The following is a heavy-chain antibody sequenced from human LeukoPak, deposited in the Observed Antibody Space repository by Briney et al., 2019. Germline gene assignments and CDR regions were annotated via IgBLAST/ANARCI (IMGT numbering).Heavy chain of an antibody. D-gene: IGHD2-2*01. CDR2: LGRSGEYK. Sequence: GRSLRLSCAASGFRFTDYSMSWVRQAPGKGLEWVAGLGRSGEYKYYADSVKGRFTISRDNSKDTVSLQMNSLRAEDSAIYFCVKDRPCETCMPMDAWGQGTTATVSS. J-gene: IGHJ6*02. CDR3: VKDRPCETCMPMDA. V-gene: IGHV3-23*01. CDR1: GFRFTDYS.